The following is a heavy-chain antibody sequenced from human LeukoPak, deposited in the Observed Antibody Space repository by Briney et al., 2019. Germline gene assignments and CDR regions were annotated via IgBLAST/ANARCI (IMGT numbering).Heavy chain of an antibody. CDR1: GGSISSSSYY. J-gene: IGHJ5*02. CDR2: INYSGNT. V-gene: IGHV4-39*01. CDR3: ARHNQGEWFDP. D-gene: IGHD3-16*01. Sequence: KPSETLSLTCTVPGGSISSSSYYWGWIRQPPGKGLEWIGSINYSGNTYYNPSLKSRVTISADTSKNQFSLRLSSMTATDTAVYYCARHNQGEWFDPWGQGTRVTVSS.